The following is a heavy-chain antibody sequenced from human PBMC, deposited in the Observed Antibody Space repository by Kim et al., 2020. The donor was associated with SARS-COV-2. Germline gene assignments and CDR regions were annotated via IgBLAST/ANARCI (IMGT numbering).Heavy chain of an antibody. V-gene: IGHV4-39*01. CDR1: GGSISAPSNY. CDR2: MYYAGTT. D-gene: IGHD7-27*01. J-gene: IGHJ2*01. CDR3: ARQHSANWYKEWYVDL. Sequence: SETLSLTCGVSGGSISAPSNYWAWIRQAPGKGLEWLGCMYYAGTTHYNPSLKSRLTISVDTSKNQFSLKLTSVTVADTGIYYCARQHSANWYKEWYVDLWGRGTLVTVSS.